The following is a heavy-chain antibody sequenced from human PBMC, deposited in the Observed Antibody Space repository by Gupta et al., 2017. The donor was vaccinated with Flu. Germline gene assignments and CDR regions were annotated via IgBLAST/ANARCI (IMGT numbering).Heavy chain of an antibody. D-gene: IGHD4-17*01. J-gene: IGHJ4*02. V-gene: IGHV3-15*01. Sequence: APGKGLEWVGRIKSKIDGGTADYAAPVKGRFIISREDSKNTLHLQMNSLEIEDTAVYFCPRRRSDYNYVGHAYWGQGTQVTVSS. CDR3: PRRRSDYNYVGHAY. CDR2: IKSKIDGGTA.